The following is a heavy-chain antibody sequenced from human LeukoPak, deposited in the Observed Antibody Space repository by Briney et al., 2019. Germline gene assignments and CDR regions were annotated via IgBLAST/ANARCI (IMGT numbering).Heavy chain of an antibody. V-gene: IGHV3-23*01. CDR1: GLTFSSYA. Sequence: PGGSLRLSCAASGLTFSSYAMSWVHQAPGKGLEWVSAISGSGGSTYYAESVKGRFTISRDNSKNTLYLQMNSLRGEDTAVYYCARDPYNWNYDSWFDPWGQGTLVTVSS. CDR3: ARDPYNWNYDSWFDP. J-gene: IGHJ5*02. D-gene: IGHD1-7*01. CDR2: ISGSGGST.